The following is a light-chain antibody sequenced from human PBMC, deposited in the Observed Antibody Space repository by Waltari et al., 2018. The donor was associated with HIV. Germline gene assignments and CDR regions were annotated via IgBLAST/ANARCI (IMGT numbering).Light chain of an antibody. Sequence: QSVLSQPPSASGTPGQRVTISCSGGSSNIGSHTVNWYQQLPGMAPKLLIYSNNGRPSGVPDRFSSSKSGTSASLAISGLQSEDEADYYRATWDDSLNGPEFGGGTKLTVL. J-gene: IGLJ3*02. V-gene: IGLV1-44*01. CDR3: ATWDDSLNGPE. CDR2: SNN. CDR1: SSNIGSHT.